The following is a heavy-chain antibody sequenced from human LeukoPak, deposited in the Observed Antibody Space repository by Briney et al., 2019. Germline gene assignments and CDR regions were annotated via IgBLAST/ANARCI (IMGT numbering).Heavy chain of an antibody. V-gene: IGHV4-4*07. CDR1: GGPISSYY. CDR3: ARQTGSGLFILP. J-gene: IGHJ4*02. Sequence: SETLSLTCTVSGGPISSYYWSWIRQPAGTALEWIGRIYTSGTITYNPSLKSQVSISIDTSKNQFSLRLTSVTAADTAVYYCARQTGSGLFILPGGQGTLVTVSS. CDR2: IYTSGTI. D-gene: IGHD3/OR15-3a*01.